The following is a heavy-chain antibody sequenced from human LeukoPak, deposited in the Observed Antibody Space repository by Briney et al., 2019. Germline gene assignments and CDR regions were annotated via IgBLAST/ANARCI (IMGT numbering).Heavy chain of an antibody. CDR2: IYTSGST. Sequence: SETLSLTCTVPGGSISSYYWSWIRQPAGKGLEWIGRIYTSGSTNYNPSLKSRVTMSVDTSKNQFSLKLSSVTAADTAVYYCAREDFWSGYYYMDVWGKGTTVTVSS. V-gene: IGHV4-4*07. J-gene: IGHJ6*03. CDR3: AREDFWSGYYYMDV. CDR1: GGSISSYY. D-gene: IGHD3-3*01.